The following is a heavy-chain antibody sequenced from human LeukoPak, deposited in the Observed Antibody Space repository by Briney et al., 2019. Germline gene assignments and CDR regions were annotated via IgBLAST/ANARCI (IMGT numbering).Heavy chain of an antibody. J-gene: IGHJ4*02. D-gene: IGHD3-3*01. V-gene: IGHV3-20*04. Sequence: GGSLRLSCAASGFTFDDYGMSWVRQAPGKGLEWVSGINWNGGSTGYADSVKGRFTISRDNAKNSLYLQMNSLRAEDTALYYCARGAPFAYYDFWSGYYPLDYWGQGTLVTVSS. CDR3: ARGAPFAYYDFWSGYYPLDY. CDR1: GFTFDDYG. CDR2: INWNGGST.